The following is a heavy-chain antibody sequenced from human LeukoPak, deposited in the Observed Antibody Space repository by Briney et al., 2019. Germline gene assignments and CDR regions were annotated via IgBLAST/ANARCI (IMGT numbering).Heavy chain of an antibody. CDR1: GGSINSGSYS. CDR2: IYPSGNT. CDR3: ARVPLAAAGNYYFDY. J-gene: IGHJ4*02. D-gene: IGHD6-13*01. Sequence: SETLSLTCTVSGGSINSGSYSWSWIRQPAGKGLEWIGRIYPSGNTNYNPSLKSRVTISVDTSKNQFSLKLSSVTAADTAVYYCARVPLAAAGNYYFDYWGQGTLVTVSS. V-gene: IGHV4-61*02.